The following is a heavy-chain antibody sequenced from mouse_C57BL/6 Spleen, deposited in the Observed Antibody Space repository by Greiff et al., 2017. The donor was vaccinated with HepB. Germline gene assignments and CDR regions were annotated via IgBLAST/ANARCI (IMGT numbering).Heavy chain of an antibody. Sequence: VKLQQSGAELVKPGASVKMSCKASGYTFTSYCMHWVKQRPGQGLEWIGMIHPYSGSTNYNEKFKSKATLTVDKSSSTAYMQLSSLTSEDSAVYCGAKFDWCFDVWGTGTPVTVSS. J-gene: IGHJ1*03. CDR1: GYTFTSYC. V-gene: IGHV1-64*01. CDR2: IHPYSGST. CDR3: AKFDWCFDV.